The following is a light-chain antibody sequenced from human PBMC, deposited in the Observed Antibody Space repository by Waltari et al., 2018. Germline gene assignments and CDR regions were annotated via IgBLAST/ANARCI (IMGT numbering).Light chain of an antibody. CDR2: DKN. Sequence: QSVLTQPPSVSAAPGQKVTISCSGSSSNIGNNSVSWYQQLPGTAPKLLIYDKNKRPSGIPDRSSGSKPGTSATLGITGLQAGDEADYYCGTWDSSLSAGVFGTGTKVTVL. CDR1: SSNIGNNS. J-gene: IGLJ1*01. CDR3: GTWDSSLSAGV. V-gene: IGLV1-51*01.